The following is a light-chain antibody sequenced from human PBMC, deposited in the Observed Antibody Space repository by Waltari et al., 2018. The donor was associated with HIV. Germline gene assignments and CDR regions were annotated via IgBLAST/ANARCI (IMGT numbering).Light chain of an antibody. J-gene: IGLJ2*01. CDR1: NSTIGSHS. CDR2: SNN. Sequence: QSVLTQPPSASGTPGQRVTISCSGRNSTIGSHSVTWYQQVPGTAPKLLIYSNNQRPSGVPDRFSGSKSGNSASLAISGLRSEDEADYYCAAWDDSRNGEVIFGGGTKLTVL. CDR3: AAWDDSRNGEVI. V-gene: IGLV1-44*01.